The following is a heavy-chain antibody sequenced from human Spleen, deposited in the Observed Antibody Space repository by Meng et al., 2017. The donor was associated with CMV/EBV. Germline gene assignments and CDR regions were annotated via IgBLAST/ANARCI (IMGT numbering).Heavy chain of an antibody. J-gene: IGHJ4*02. Sequence: SETLSLTCDVYGGSFFGFHWSWVRQPPGKGLEWIGEINHSGTTKYNPSLKSRVTTSIDTSKNQFSLKLSSVTAADTAVYYCARDSLGLDYWGQGTLVTVSS. CDR2: INHSGTT. D-gene: IGHD3-16*01. CDR3: ARDSLGLDY. V-gene: IGHV4-34*01. CDR1: GGSFFGFH.